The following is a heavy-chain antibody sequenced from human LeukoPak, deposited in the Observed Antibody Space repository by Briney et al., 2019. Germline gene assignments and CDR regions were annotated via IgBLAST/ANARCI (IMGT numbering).Heavy chain of an antibody. CDR3: ARGSYLCSGGSCYHYYYYYYMDV. CDR2: INHSGST. J-gene: IGHJ6*03. D-gene: IGHD2-15*01. V-gene: IGHV4-34*01. Sequence: SETLSLTCAVYGGSFSGYYWSWIRQPPGKGLEWIGEINHSGSTNYNPSLKSRVTISVDTPKNQFSLKLSSVTAADTAVYYCARGSYLCSGGSCYHYYYYYYMDVWGKGTTVTVSS. CDR1: GGSFSGYY.